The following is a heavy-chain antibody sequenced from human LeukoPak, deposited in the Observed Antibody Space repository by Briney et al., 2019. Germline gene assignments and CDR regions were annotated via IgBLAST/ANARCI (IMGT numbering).Heavy chain of an antibody. CDR2: ISGSGGST. CDR1: GFTFSSYA. Sequence: QPGGSLRLSCAASGFTFSSYAMSWVRQAPGKGLEWVSAISGSGGSTYYADSVKGRFTISRDNSKNTLYLQMNSLRAEDTAVYYCAKDEDYCDSSGYYYWGQGTLVTVSS. J-gene: IGHJ4*02. V-gene: IGHV3-23*01. D-gene: IGHD3-22*01. CDR3: AKDEDYCDSSGYYY.